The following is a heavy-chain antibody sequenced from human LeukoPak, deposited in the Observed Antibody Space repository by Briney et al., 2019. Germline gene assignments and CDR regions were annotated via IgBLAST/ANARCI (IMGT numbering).Heavy chain of an antibody. Sequence: SETLSLTCSVSGGSIGSGRYYWAWIRQPPGKGLEWIGSIYNTWSTSYNPSLKSRVTMSVDTSQHQSSLRLSSVTAADTAVYYCARNITSVIPAGYFDYWGQGTLVTVSS. CDR2: IYNTWST. D-gene: IGHD2-2*01. J-gene: IGHJ4*02. CDR3: ARNITSVIPAGYFDY. V-gene: IGHV4-39*01. CDR1: GGSIGSGRYY.